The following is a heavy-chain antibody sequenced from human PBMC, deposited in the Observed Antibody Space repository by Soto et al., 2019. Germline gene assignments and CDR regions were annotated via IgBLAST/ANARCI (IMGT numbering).Heavy chain of an antibody. J-gene: IGHJ4*02. CDR1: VCSISSEY. CDR2: IYTSGSN. V-gene: IGHV4-4*07. CDR3: AREGQLWSFDY. Sequence: QVQLKESGPGLVKPSEHLATPCTVSVCSISSEYWSWLRQPAGKGLEWLGRIYTSGSNNYNPSLKIRVTMSVDTSKNQFSLKLSSVNDADTAVYYCAREGQLWSFDYWGQGTLVTVSS. D-gene: IGHD5-18*01.